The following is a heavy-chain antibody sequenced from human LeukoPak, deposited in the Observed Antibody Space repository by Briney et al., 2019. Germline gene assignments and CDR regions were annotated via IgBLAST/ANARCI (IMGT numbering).Heavy chain of an antibody. V-gene: IGHV4-34*01. CDR3: ARAYYDFWSGYLTPLFFDY. CDR2: INHSGST. D-gene: IGHD3-3*01. CDR1: GGSFSGYY. Sequence: SETLSLTCAVYGGSFSGYYWSWIRQPPGKGLEWIGEINHSGSTNYNPSLKSRVTISVDTSKNQFSLELSSVTAADTAVYYCARAYYDFWSGYLTPLFFDYWGQGTLVTVSS. J-gene: IGHJ4*02.